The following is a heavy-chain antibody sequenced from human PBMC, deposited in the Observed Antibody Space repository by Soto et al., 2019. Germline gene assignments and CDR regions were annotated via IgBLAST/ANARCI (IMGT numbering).Heavy chain of an antibody. CDR2: IYYSGST. D-gene: IGHD3-22*01. Sequence: SETLSLTCTVSGGSISSYYWSWIRQPPGKGLEWIGYIYYSGSTNYNPSLKSRVTISVDTSKNQFSLKLSSVTAADTAVYYCARQGYYYDNSGYYPIDYWGQGTLVTVSS. J-gene: IGHJ4*02. CDR1: GGSISSYY. V-gene: IGHV4-59*08. CDR3: ARQGYYYDNSGYYPIDY.